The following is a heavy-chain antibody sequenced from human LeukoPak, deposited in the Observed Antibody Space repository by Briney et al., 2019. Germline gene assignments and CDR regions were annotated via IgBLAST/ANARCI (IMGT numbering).Heavy chain of an antibody. CDR1: GYTLTELS. J-gene: IGHJ4*02. Sequence: ASVKVSCKVSGYTLTELSMHWVRQARGKGLEWMGGFDPEDGETIYAQKFQGRVTMTEDTSTDTAYMELSSLRSEDTAVYYCATQGSYRSPFDYWGQGTLVTVSS. CDR2: FDPEDGET. D-gene: IGHD3-16*02. CDR3: ATQGSYRSPFDY. V-gene: IGHV1-24*01.